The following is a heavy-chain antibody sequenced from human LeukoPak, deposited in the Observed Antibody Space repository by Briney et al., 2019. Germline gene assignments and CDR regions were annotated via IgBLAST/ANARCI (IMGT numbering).Heavy chain of an antibody. CDR2: ISSSSSYI. Sequence: RGSLRLSCAASGFTFSSYSMNWVRRAPGKGPEWVSSISSSSSYIYYADSVKGRFTISRDNAKNSLYLQMNSLRAEDTAVYYCAREAPGLLVVVAAAFDYWGQGTLVTVSS. J-gene: IGHJ4*02. D-gene: IGHD2-15*01. CDR1: GFTFSSYS. CDR3: AREAPGLLVVVAAAFDY. V-gene: IGHV3-21*01.